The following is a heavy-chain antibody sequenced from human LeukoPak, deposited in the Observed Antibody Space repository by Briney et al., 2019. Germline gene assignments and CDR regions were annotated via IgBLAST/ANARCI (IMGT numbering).Heavy chain of an antibody. Sequence: GESLRLSCAASGFTFSSYSMNWVRQAPGKGLEWVSYISSSSTTIYYADSVKGRFTISRDNVKNSLYLQMNSLRAEDTAVYYCARDRGPGLSDYWGQGTLVTVSS. CDR2: ISSSSTTI. CDR3: ARDRGPGLSDY. V-gene: IGHV3-48*01. CDR1: GFTFSSYS. D-gene: IGHD3-10*01. J-gene: IGHJ4*02.